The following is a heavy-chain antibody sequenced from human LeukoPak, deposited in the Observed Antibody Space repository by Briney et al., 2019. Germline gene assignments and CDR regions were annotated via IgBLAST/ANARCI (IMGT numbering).Heavy chain of an antibody. V-gene: IGHV4-30-2*01. Sequence: SQTLSLTCTVSGGSISSGGYYWSWIRQPPGKGLEWIGYIYHSGSTYYNPSLKSRVTISVDRSKNQFSLKLSSVTAADTAVYYCARSDRGYSYGEDYWGQGTLVTVSS. CDR2: IYHSGST. D-gene: IGHD5-18*01. CDR3: ARSDRGYSYGEDY. J-gene: IGHJ4*02. CDR1: GGSISSGGYY.